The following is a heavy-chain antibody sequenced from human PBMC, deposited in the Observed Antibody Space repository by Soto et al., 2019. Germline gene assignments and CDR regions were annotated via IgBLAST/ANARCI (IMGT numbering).Heavy chain of an antibody. CDR3: GRGRVGATSSFDY. J-gene: IGHJ4*02. V-gene: IGHV4-34*01. Sequence: PSETLSLTCAVYGGSFSGYYWSWIRQPPGKGLEWIGEINHSGSTNYNPSLKSRVTISVDTSKNQFSLKLSSVTAADTAVYYCGRGRVGATSSFDYWGQGTLVTVSS. CDR2: INHSGST. CDR1: GGSFSGYY. D-gene: IGHD1-26*01.